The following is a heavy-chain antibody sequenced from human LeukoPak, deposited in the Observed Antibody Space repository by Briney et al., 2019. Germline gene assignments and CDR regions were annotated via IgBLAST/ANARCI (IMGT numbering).Heavy chain of an antibody. Sequence: GSLRLSCAASGFTFSSYGMQWVRQAPGQGLEWGAFIRYDGSNKYYADSVKGRFTISRDNSKNTLYLQMNSLRAEDTAVYYCARGYPGYSSGWQGDYWGQGTLVTVSS. CDR1: GFTFSSYG. V-gene: IGHV3-30*02. D-gene: IGHD6-19*01. CDR2: IRYDGSNK. J-gene: IGHJ4*02. CDR3: ARGYPGYSSGWQGDY.